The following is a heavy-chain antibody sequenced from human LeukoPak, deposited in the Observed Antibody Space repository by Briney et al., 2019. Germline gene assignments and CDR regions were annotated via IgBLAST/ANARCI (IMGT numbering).Heavy chain of an antibody. J-gene: IGHJ5*02. D-gene: IGHD3-22*01. CDR1: GGSTSSYY. V-gene: IGHV4-59*01. CDR3: ARSRYYYDSSGYYMEATHNWFDP. CDR2: IYYSGST. Sequence: SETLSLTCTVSGGSTSSYYWSWIRQPPGKGLEWIGYIYYSGSTNYNPSLKSRVTISVDTSKNQFSLKLSSVTAADTAVYYCARSRYYYDSSGYYMEATHNWFDPWGQGTLVTVSS.